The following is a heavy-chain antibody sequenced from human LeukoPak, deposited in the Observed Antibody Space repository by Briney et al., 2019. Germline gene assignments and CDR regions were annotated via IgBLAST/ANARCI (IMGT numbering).Heavy chain of an antibody. CDR2: IWYDGSDK. Sequence: PGGSLRLSCEASGFTFSSYGMHWVRQAPGKGLEWVAVIWYDGSDKYYADSVKGRFSISRDNSKNTLYLQMNSLRAEDTAAYYCARELPPVVNFYFDSWGQGTLVTVSS. CDR1: GFTFSSYG. V-gene: IGHV3-33*01. J-gene: IGHJ4*02. D-gene: IGHD3-22*01. CDR3: ARELPPVVNFYFDS.